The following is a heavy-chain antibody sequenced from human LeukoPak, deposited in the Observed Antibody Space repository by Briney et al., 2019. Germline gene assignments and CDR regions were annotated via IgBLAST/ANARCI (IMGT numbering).Heavy chain of an antibody. CDR2: ISYDGSNK. Sequence: GGSLRLSCAASGFTFSSYAMHWVRHAPGRGLEWVAVISYDGSNKYYADSVKGRFTISRDNSKNTLYLQMNSLRAEDTAVYYCARDYAVVVTATAGFDYWGQGTLVTVSS. CDR3: ARDYAVVVTATAGFDY. CDR1: GFTFSSYA. J-gene: IGHJ4*02. D-gene: IGHD2-21*02. V-gene: IGHV3-30-3*01.